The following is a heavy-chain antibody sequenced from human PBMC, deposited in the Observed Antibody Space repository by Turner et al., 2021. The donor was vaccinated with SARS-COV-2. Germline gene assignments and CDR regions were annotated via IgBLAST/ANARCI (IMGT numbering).Heavy chain of an antibody. D-gene: IGHD1-26*01. J-gene: IGHJ3*02. CDR2: IYSGGRT. CDR3: ARDRRVGDGYTAEFPNDAFDI. V-gene: IGHV3-66*01. CDR1: AFTVSSNY. Sequence: EVQLVEPGGGLVQPGGSLRLPGAASAFTVSSNYMSWVRQAPGKGLGWVAVIYSGGRTYYADSVKGSFTIARDNTKNTLWLQMNSLGAEDTALYYCARDRRVGDGYTAEFPNDAFDIWGQGTMVTVSS.